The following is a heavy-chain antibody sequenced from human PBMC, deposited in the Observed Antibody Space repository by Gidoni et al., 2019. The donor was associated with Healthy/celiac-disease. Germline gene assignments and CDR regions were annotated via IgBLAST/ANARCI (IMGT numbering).Heavy chain of an antibody. CDR1: GFPFSSYG. CDR2: IWYDGNNK. D-gene: IGHD3-10*01. CDR3: ARDLGSGTKYWFDP. V-gene: IGHV3-33*01. J-gene: IGHJ5*02. Sequence: QVQLVESGGGVVQPGWSRRLSCAASGFPFSSYGMHWVRQSPGKGLAWVAVIWYDGNNKYYADSVKGRFTISRDNSKNTLYLQMNSLRAEDTAVYYCARDLGSGTKYWFDPWGQGTLVTVSS.